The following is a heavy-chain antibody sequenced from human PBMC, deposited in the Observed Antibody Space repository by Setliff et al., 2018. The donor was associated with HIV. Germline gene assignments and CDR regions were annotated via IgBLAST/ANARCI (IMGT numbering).Heavy chain of an antibody. CDR1: GFSFNNYW. Sequence: PGGSLRLSCAASGFSFNNYWIVWVRQAPGKGLEWVANINQDGSHKYYVDSVKGRFTISRDNAKNSLYLQMNSLRLEDTAVYYCARGQIGYGDYDLNWFDPWGQGTLVTVSS. D-gene: IGHD4-17*01. CDR3: ARGQIGYGDYDLNWFDP. CDR2: INQDGSHK. J-gene: IGHJ5*02. V-gene: IGHV3-7*01.